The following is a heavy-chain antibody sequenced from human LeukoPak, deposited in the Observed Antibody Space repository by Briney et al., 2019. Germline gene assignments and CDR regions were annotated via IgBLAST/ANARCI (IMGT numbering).Heavy chain of an antibody. V-gene: IGHV3-21*04. CDR2: ISSSSRFI. Sequence: PGGSLRLSCAASGFTFNSYSMNWFRQAPGKGLEWVSSISSSSRFIYYADSVRGRFTISRDNSKNTQYLQTNSLRAEDTAVYYCAKDPSWSGYFDYWGQGTLVTVSS. J-gene: IGHJ4*02. CDR3: AKDPSWSGYFDY. CDR1: GFTFNSYS. D-gene: IGHD6-13*01.